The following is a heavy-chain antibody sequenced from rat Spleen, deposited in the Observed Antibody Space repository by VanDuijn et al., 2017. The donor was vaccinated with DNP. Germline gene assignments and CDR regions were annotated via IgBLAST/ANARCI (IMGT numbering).Heavy chain of an antibody. Sequence: EVQLVESGGGLVPPGSPLKLSCAASGFTFSDYYMAWVRQAPAKGLEWVATISYNGGTPYYRDSGKGRFTISRDNAQSTLYLQMDSLRSEDTATYYCARHRTIMPYYYAMDAWGQGASVTVSS. D-gene: IGHD3-8*01. CDR3: ARHRTIMPYYYAMDA. CDR2: ISYNGGTP. V-gene: IGHV5-7*01. J-gene: IGHJ4*01. CDR1: GFTFSDYY.